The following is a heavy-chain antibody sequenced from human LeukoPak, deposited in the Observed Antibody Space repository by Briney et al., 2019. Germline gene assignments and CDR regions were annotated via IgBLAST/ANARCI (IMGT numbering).Heavy chain of an antibody. CDR2: ISGSGGST. J-gene: IGHJ4*02. Sequence: PGGSLRLSCAASGFTFSSYAMSWARQAPGKELEWVSAISGSGGSTYYADSVKGRFTISRDNSKNTLYLQMNSLRAEDTAVYYCAREPNYYDSSGYLDYWGQGTLVTVSS. CDR3: AREPNYYDSSGYLDY. CDR1: GFTFSSYA. V-gene: IGHV3-23*01. D-gene: IGHD3-22*01.